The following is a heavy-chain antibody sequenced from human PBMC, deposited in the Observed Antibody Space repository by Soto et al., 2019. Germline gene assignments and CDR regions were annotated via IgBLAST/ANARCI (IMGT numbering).Heavy chain of an antibody. J-gene: IGHJ6*02. D-gene: IGHD5-12*01. CDR3: ARALGYSGYALLGARGKHPHYGMDV. V-gene: IGHV3-53*01. CDR1: GFTVSSNY. Sequence: GGSLRLSCAASGFTVSSNYMSWVRQAPGKGLEWVSVIYSGGSTYYADSVKGRFTISRDNSKNTLYLQMNSLRAEDTAVYYCARALGYSGYALLGARGKHPHYGMDVWGQGTTVTVSS. CDR2: IYSGGST.